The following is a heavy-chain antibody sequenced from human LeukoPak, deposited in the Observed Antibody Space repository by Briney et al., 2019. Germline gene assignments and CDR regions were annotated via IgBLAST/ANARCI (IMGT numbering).Heavy chain of an antibody. CDR2: IYSGGTT. CDR1: GFTFSSYE. Sequence: GGSLRLSCAASGFTFSSYEMNWVRQAPGKGLEWVSLIYSGGTTYYADSVKGRFTISRDNSKNTLYLQMNSLRAEDTAVYYCARRAGGYSHPYDYWGQGILVTVSS. V-gene: IGHV3-53*01. J-gene: IGHJ4*02. CDR3: ARRAGGYSHPYDY. D-gene: IGHD4-23*01.